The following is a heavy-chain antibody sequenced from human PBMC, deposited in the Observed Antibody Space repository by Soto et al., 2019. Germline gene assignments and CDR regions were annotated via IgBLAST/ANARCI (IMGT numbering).Heavy chain of an antibody. CDR2: INPSGGST. Sequence: ASVKISCKACGYTLTIYEVDGVRQANGQGLEWMGIINPSGGSTSYAQKFQGRVTMTRDTSTSTVYMELSSLRSEDTAVYYCATGSSGYYSSRVYYYGMDVWGQGTTVTVSS. J-gene: IGHJ6*02. V-gene: IGHV1-46*01. CDR3: ATGSSGYYSSRVYYYGMDV. CDR1: GYTLTIYE. D-gene: IGHD3-22*01.